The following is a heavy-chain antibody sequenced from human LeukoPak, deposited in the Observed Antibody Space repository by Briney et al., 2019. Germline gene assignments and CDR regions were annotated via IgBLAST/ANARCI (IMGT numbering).Heavy chain of an antibody. CDR2: IYYSGST. Sequence: SETLSLTCTVSGGSISSYYWSWLRQPPGKGLEWIGYIYYSGSTNYNPSLKSRVTISVDTSKNQFPLKLNSVTAADTAVYYCARVSGYDWESFYDYWGQGTLVTVSS. CDR3: ARVSGYDWESFYDY. D-gene: IGHD5-12*01. CDR1: GGSISSYY. V-gene: IGHV4-59*01. J-gene: IGHJ4*02.